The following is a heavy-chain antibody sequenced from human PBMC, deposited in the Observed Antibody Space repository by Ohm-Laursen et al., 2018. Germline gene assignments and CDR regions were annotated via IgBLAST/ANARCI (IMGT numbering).Heavy chain of an antibody. Sequence: ASVKVSCKASGYTFTSYYMHWVRQAPGQGPEWMGWMNPNSGNTGYSGDTGYQHKFRGRITMIRDTSISTAYMELSGLTSEDTATYYCARAVRNQLVSDYWGQGTLVTVSS. CDR3: ARAVRNQLVSDY. V-gene: IGHV1-8*02. CDR2: MNPNSGNTGYSGDT. CDR1: GYTFTSYY. J-gene: IGHJ4*02. D-gene: IGHD2-2*01.